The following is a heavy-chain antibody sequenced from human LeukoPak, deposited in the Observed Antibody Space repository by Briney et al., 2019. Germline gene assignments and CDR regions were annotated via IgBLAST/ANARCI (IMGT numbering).Heavy chain of an antibody. CDR3: ARVPYYYDSSGFADY. CDR1: GGSFSGYN. CDR2: INHSGST. D-gene: IGHD3-22*01. Sequence: SETLSLTCAVYGGSFSGYNWSWIRQPPGKGLEWIGEINHSGSTNYNPSLKSRVTISVDTSKNQFSLKLSSVTAADTAVYYCARVPYYYDSSGFADYWGQGTLVTVSS. J-gene: IGHJ4*02. V-gene: IGHV4-34*01.